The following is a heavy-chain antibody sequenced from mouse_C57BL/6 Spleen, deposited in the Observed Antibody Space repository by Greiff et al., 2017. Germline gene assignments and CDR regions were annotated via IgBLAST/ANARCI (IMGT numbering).Heavy chain of an antibody. J-gene: IGHJ3*01. CDR3: ARRDYDYDGPWFAY. CDR1: GYTFTSYW. Sequence: QVQLQQPGAELVRPGSSVKLSCKASGYTFTSYWMDWVKQRPGQGLEWIGNIYPSDSETHYNQKFKYKATLTVDKSSSTAYMQLSSLTSEDSAVYYCARRDYDYDGPWFAYWGQGTLVTVSA. D-gene: IGHD2-4*01. CDR2: IYPSDSET. V-gene: IGHV1-61*01.